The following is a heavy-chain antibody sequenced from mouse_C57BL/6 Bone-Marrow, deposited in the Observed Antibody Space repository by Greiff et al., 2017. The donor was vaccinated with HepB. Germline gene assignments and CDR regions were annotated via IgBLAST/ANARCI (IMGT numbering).Heavy chain of an antibody. CDR3: TTPSYYSNFYYAMDY. D-gene: IGHD2-5*01. Sequence: EVQLQESGAELVRPGASVKLSCTASGFNIKDDYMHWVKQRPEQGLEWIGWIDPENGDTEYASKFQGKATITADTSSNTAYLQLSSLTSEDTAVYYCTTPSYYSNFYYAMDYWGQGTSVTVSS. J-gene: IGHJ4*01. V-gene: IGHV14-4*01. CDR1: GFNIKDDY. CDR2: IDPENGDT.